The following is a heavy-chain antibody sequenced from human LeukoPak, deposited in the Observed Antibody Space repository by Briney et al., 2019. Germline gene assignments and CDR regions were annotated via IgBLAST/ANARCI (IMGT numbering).Heavy chain of an antibody. Sequence: PGGSLRLSCAGSGFTFSSSAMSWVRQAPGKGLEWVSAISGSGDSTFYTDSVKGRFTISRGNSKNTLYLQVNSLRAEDTAVYYCARRGDGGRSFDYWGQGTLVTVPS. CDR2: ISGSGDST. V-gene: IGHV3-23*01. CDR3: ARRGDGGRSFDY. D-gene: IGHD4-23*01. J-gene: IGHJ4*02. CDR1: GFTFSSSA.